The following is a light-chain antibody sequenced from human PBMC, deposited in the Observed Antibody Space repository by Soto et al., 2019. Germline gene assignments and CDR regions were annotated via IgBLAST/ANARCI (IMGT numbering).Light chain of an antibody. Sequence: QSALTRPASVSGSPGQSITISCTGTSSDVGGYNYVSWYQHHPGNAPKLMIYEVSNRPSGVSSRFSGSKSGNTASLTISGLQAEDQSDYYCASYTTSHVVFGGGTKLTVL. CDR2: EVS. V-gene: IGLV2-14*01. CDR3: ASYTTSHVV. J-gene: IGLJ2*01. CDR1: SSDVGGYNY.